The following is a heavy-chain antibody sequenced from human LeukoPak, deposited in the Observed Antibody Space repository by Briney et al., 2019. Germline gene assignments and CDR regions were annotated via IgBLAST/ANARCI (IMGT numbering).Heavy chain of an antibody. V-gene: IGHV4-4*07. CDR3: ARGGSVAGPFDFDY. CDR1: GRSISSYY. D-gene: IGHD3-10*01. J-gene: IGHJ4*02. Sequence: SETLSLTCTVSGRSISSYYWSWIRQPAGKGLEWIGRIYTSGSTNYNPSLKSRVTMSVDTSKNQFSLKLSSVTAADTAVYYCARGGSVAGPFDFDYWGQGTLVTVSS. CDR2: IYTSGST.